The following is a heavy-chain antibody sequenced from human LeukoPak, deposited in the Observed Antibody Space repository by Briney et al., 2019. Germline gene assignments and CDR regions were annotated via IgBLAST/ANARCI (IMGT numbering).Heavy chain of an antibody. J-gene: IGHJ3*02. V-gene: IGHV4-59*01. Sequence: SETLSLTCTVSGGSISSYYWSWIRQPPGKGLEWIGYIYYSGSTNYNPSLKSRVTISVDTSKNQFSLKLSSVTAADTAVYYCARGFMITFGGVIADGAFDIWGQGTMVTVSS. CDR1: GGSISSYY. CDR2: IYYSGST. CDR3: ARGFMITFGGVIADGAFDI. D-gene: IGHD3-16*02.